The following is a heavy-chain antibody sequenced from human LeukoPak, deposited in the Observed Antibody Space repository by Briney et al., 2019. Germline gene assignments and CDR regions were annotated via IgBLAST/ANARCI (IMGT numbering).Heavy chain of an antibody. J-gene: IGHJ3*02. CDR1: GYTFTSYY. V-gene: IGHV1-2*02. Sequence: GASVKVSCKASGYTFTSYYMHWVRQAPGQGLEWMGWINPNSGGTNYAQKFQGRVTMTRDTSISTAYMELSRLRSDDTAVYYCARDLAEGAIKIHDAFDIWGQGTMVTVSS. CDR2: INPNSGGT. CDR3: ARDLAEGAIKIHDAFDI. D-gene: IGHD1-26*01.